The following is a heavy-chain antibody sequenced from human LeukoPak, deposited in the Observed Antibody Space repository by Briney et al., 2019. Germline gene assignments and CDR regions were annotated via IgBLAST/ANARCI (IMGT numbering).Heavy chain of an antibody. CDR3: ARASSVAAAGLPDY. CDR1: GYTFTGYY. CDR2: INPNSGGT. Sequence: ASVKVSCKASGYTFTGYYMHWVRQAPGQGLEWMGWINPNSGGTNYAQKFQGRVTMTRDTSISTAYMELSRLGSDDTAVYYCARASSVAAAGLPDYWGQGTLVTVSS. V-gene: IGHV1-2*02. D-gene: IGHD6-13*01. J-gene: IGHJ4*02.